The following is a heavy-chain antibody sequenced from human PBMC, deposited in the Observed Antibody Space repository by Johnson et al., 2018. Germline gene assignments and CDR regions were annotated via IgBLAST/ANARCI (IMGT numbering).Heavy chain of an antibody. J-gene: IGHJ5*02. CDR1: GFTFSSYA. D-gene: IGHD3-22*01. CDR3: AGDSDSGGFSRFDP. Sequence: VQLQESGGTLVQPGGSLRLSCVGSGFTFSSYAMSWVRQAPGKGLEWVSAISGSGVSTYYADSGKGRFTISRDNAKNSLYLQMNSLRAEDTAVYYCAGDSDSGGFSRFDPWGQGILVTVSS. CDR2: ISGSGVST. V-gene: IGHV3-23*01.